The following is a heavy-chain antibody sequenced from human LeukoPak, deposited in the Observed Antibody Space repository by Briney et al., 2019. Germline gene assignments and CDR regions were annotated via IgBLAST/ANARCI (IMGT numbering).Heavy chain of an antibody. D-gene: IGHD2-2*01. CDR1: GGSFSGYY. V-gene: IGHV4-34*01. CDR3: ARRLKYQLSPYFDY. J-gene: IGHJ4*02. Sequence: PSETLSLICAVYGGSFSGYYWSWIRQPPGKGLEWIGEINHSGSTNYNPSLKSRVTISVDTSKNQFSLKLSSVTAADTAVYYCARRLKYQLSPYFDYWGQGTLVTVSS. CDR2: INHSGST.